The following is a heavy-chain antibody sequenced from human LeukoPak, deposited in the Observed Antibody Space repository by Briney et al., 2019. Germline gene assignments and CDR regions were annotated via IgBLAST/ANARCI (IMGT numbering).Heavy chain of an antibody. Sequence: SQTLSLTCAISGDSVSSNSAAWNWIRQSPSRGLEWLGRTYYRSKRFYDYAFSVKSRITINPDTSKNQFSLHLNSVAPEDAAVYHCVRDGEGGLDYFDYWSRGTLVTVSS. V-gene: IGHV6-1*01. CDR1: GDSVSSNSAA. CDR2: TYYRSKRFY. D-gene: IGHD3-16*01. J-gene: IGHJ4*02. CDR3: VRDGEGGLDYFDY.